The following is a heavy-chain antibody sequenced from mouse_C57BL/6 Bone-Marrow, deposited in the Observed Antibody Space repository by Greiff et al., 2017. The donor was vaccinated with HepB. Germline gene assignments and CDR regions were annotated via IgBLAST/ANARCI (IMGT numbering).Heavy chain of an antibody. Sequence: QVQLQQSGAELAKPGASVKLSCKASGYTFTSYWMHWVKQRPGQGLEWIGNINPSSGYTKYNQKFKDKATLTADKSSSTAYMQLSSLTYEDSAVYYCAMGGLRWYFDVWGTGTTVTVSS. CDR1: GYTFTSYW. J-gene: IGHJ1*03. CDR2: INPSSGYT. CDR3: AMGGLRWYFDV. V-gene: IGHV1-7*01. D-gene: IGHD2-4*01.